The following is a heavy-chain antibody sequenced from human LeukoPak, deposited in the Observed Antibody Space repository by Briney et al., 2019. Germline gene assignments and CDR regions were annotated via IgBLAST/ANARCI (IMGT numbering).Heavy chain of an antibody. CDR1: GXSISSGGYY. Sequence: SETLSLTCTVSGXSISSGGYYWSWIRQHPGKGPEWIWYIYYSGSTYYNPSLKSRVTISVDTSKNQFSLKLSSVTAPDTAVYYCARDSYDFWSGYYYYGMDVWGQGTTVTVSS. J-gene: IGHJ6*02. D-gene: IGHD3-3*01. V-gene: IGHV4-31*03. CDR2: IYYSGST. CDR3: ARDSYDFWSGYYYYGMDV.